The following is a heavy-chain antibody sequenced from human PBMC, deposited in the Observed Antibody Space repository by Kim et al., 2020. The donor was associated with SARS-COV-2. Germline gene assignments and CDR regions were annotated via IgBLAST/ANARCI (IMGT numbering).Heavy chain of an antibody. CDR2: VYYSGST. Sequence: SETLSLTCSVSGGSISSYYWSWIRQPPGKALEWIGYVYYSGSTNYNPSLKSRVTILVDTSRKQFSLKLSSVTAADTAVYFCARGGSLYGDYANFDYWGQGTLVTVSS. CDR3: ARGGSLYGDYANFDY. J-gene: IGHJ4*02. V-gene: IGHV4-59*01. D-gene: IGHD4-17*01. CDR1: GGSISSYY.